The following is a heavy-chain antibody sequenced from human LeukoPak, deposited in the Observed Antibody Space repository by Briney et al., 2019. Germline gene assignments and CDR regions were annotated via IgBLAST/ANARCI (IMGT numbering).Heavy chain of an antibody. CDR3: ARGGLTGEWFDY. CDR2: ISSSSSYT. V-gene: IGHV3-21*01. Sequence: GGSLRLSCAASGFTFSSYSMNWVRQAPGKGLEWVSSISSSSSYTYYADSVKGRFTISRDNAKNSLYLQMNSLRAEDTAVYYCARGGLTGEWFDYWGQGTLVTVSS. D-gene: IGHD7-27*01. J-gene: IGHJ4*02. CDR1: GFTFSSYS.